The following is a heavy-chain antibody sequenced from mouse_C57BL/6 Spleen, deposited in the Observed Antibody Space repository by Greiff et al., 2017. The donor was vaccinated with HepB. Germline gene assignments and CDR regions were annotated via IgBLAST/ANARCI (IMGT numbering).Heavy chain of an antibody. CDR1: GYIFTSYT. CDR3: ARTSPYDYDPWFAY. J-gene: IGHJ3*01. V-gene: IGHV1-4*01. Sequence: VQLQQSGAELARPGASVKMSCKASGYIFTSYTMHWVKQRPGQGLEWIGYINPSSGYTKYNQKFKDKATLTADKSSSTAYMQLSSLTSEDSAVYYCARTSPYDYDPWFAYWGQGTLVTVSA. CDR2: INPSSGYT. D-gene: IGHD2-4*01.